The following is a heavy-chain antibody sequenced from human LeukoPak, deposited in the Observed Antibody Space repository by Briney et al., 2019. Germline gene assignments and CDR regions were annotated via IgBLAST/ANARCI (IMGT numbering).Heavy chain of an antibody. D-gene: IGHD7-27*01. CDR3: ARAGATNWGSSFDY. CDR1: GYTFTGYY. V-gene: IGHV1-2*02. Sequence: ASVKVSCKASGYTFTGYYMHWVRQAPGPGLEWMGWINPNSGGTNYAQKFQGRVTMTRDTSISTAYMELSRLRSDDTAVYYCARAGATNWGSSFDYWGQGTLVTVSS. J-gene: IGHJ4*02. CDR2: INPNSGGT.